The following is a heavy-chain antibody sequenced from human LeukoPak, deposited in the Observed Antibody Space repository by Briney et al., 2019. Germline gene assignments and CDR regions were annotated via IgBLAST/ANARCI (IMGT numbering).Heavy chain of an antibody. CDR1: GGTFSSYA. J-gene: IGHJ4*02. CDR2: IIPIFGTA. V-gene: IGHV1-69*13. CDR3: ARATGYDGPAVFDY. D-gene: IGHD5-12*01. Sequence: ASVKVSCKASGGTFSSYAISWVRQAPGQGLEWMGGIIPIFGTANYAQKFQGRVTITADESTSTACMELSSLRSEDTAVYYCARATGYDGPAVFDYWGQGTLVTVSS.